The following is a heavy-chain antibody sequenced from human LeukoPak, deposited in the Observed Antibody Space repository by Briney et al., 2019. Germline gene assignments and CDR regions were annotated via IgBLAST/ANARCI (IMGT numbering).Heavy chain of an antibody. CDR3: AKGYGGNSLHFDY. CDR1: GFTFSSYA. Sequence: GGSLRLSCAASGFTFSSYAMSWVRQAPGKGPEWVSAISGSGGSTYYADSVKGRFTISRGNSKNTLYLQMNSLRAEDTAVYYCAKGYGGNSLHFDYWGQGTLVTVSS. V-gene: IGHV3-23*01. CDR2: ISGSGGST. D-gene: IGHD4-23*01. J-gene: IGHJ4*02.